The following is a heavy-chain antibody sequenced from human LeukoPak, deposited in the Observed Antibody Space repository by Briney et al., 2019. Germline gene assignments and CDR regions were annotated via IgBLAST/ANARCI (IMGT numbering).Heavy chain of an antibody. D-gene: IGHD3-10*01. J-gene: IGHJ4*02. V-gene: IGHV4-31*03. CDR1: GGSISSGGYY. CDR3: ARAPRITMVRGVIYFDY. Sequence: SQTLSLTCTVSGGSISSGGYYWSWIRQHPGKGLEWIGYIYYSGSTYYNPSPKSRVTTSVDTSKNQFSLKLSSVTAADTAVYYCARAPRITMVRGVIYFDYWGQGTLVTVSS. CDR2: IYYSGST.